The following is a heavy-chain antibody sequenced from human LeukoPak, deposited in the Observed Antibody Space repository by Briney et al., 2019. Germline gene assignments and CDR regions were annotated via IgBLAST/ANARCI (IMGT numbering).Heavy chain of an antibody. V-gene: IGHV3-21*01. Sequence: GGFLRLSCAASGFTFSSYSMNWVRQAPGKGLEWVSSISSSSSYIYYADSVKGRFTISRDNAKNSLYLQMNSLRAEDTAVYYCARDKGHVGYGSGSSVFDYWGQGTLVTVSS. CDR2: ISSSSSYI. D-gene: IGHD3-10*01. CDR1: GFTFSSYS. J-gene: IGHJ4*02. CDR3: ARDKGHVGYGSGSSVFDY.